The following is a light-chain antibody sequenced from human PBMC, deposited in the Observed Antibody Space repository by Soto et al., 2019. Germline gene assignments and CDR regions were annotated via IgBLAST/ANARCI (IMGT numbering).Light chain of an antibody. CDR2: STN. CDR3: VLYMGLGISL. V-gene: IGLV8-61*01. J-gene: IGLJ2*01. Sequence: QTVVTQEPSFSVSPGGTVTLTCGLSSGSVSTDHHPSWYHQTPGQAPRTLIYSTNSRSSGVPDRFSGSILGNKAALPITGVKADDESDYYCVLYMGLGISLFGGGTKLTVL. CDR1: SGSVSTDHH.